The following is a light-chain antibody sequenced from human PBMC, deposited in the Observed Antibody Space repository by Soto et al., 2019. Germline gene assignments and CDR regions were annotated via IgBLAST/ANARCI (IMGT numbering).Light chain of an antibody. Sequence: QSVLTQTRSVSGSPGQSVTISCTGTSSDVGGYNYVSWYQQHPGKAPKLMIYDVSKRPSGVPDRFSGSNSGNTASLTISGLQAEDEADYYCCSYAGSYTFGVFGTGTKLTVL. CDR2: DVS. CDR1: SSDVGGYNY. J-gene: IGLJ1*01. CDR3: CSYAGSYTFGV. V-gene: IGLV2-11*01.